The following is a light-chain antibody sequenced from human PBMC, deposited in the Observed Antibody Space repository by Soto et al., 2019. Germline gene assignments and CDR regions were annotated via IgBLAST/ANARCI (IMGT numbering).Light chain of an antibody. CDR1: GGDIGAYNY. V-gene: IGLV2-14*01. J-gene: IGLJ3*02. CDR2: EVI. Sequence: QSVLTQPASVSGSPGQSITISCAGTGGDIGAYNYVSWYQQHPGKAPKLMIYEVIRRPSGISNRFSGSKSSNTASLTISTLQAEDEADYYCSSYTTSSTVVFGGGTKVTVL. CDR3: SSYTTSSTVV.